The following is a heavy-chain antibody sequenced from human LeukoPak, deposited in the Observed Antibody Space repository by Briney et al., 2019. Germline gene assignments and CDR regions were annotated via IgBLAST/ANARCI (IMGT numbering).Heavy chain of an antibody. CDR1: GFTFRDHC. Sequence: GWSLRLSCEASGFTFRDHCMNWVRQAPGKELEWVSYICATISYADSVRGRFTISRDNAKNSLYLEMNSLRDEDTAVYYCVRDFDYNFDYWGQGALVTVSS. CDR2: ICATI. D-gene: IGHD4-11*01. CDR3: VRDFDYNFDY. V-gene: IGHV3-69-1*02. J-gene: IGHJ4*02.